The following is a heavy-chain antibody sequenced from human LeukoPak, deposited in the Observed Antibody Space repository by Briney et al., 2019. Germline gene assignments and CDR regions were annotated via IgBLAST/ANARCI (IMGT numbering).Heavy chain of an antibody. D-gene: IGHD2-21*01. Sequence: GGSLRLSCAASGFTFSSYGMHWVRQAPGKGLEWVAVISYDGSNKYYADSVKGRFTISRDDAKNSLYLQMNSLRAGDTAVYYCATEIVDVGPHYYNGIDVWGQGTTVTVSS. CDR2: ISYDGSNK. CDR3: ATEIVDVGPHYYNGIDV. V-gene: IGHV3-30*03. CDR1: GFTFSSYG. J-gene: IGHJ6*02.